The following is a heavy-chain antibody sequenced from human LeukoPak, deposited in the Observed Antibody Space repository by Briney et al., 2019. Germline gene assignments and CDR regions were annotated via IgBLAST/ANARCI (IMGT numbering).Heavy chain of an antibody. V-gene: IGHV1-69*13. CDR1: GGTFSSYA. Sequence: SVKVSCKAAGGTFSSYAISWVRQAPGQGLEWMGGIIPIFGTANYAQKFQGRVTITADESTSTDYMELSSLRSEDTAVYYCARDRPRCTSCYLVNPHAFDIWGQGTMVTVSS. D-gene: IGHD2-2*01. CDR2: IIPIFGTA. CDR3: ARDRPRCTSCYLVNPHAFDI. J-gene: IGHJ3*02.